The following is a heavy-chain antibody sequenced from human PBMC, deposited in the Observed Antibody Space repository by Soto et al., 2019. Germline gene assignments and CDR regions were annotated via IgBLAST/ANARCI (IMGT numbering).Heavy chain of an antibody. CDR2: INAGNGNT. J-gene: IGHJ6*02. V-gene: IGHV1-3*01. CDR3: GNTYYNPSLKSRVTISVDTSKNQFSLKLSSVTAADTAVYYCASPKPRLYNWNEGEPEDYYYYYGMDV. Sequence: VSVKVSCKASGYTFASYAMHWVRQAPGQRLEWMGWINAGNGNTKYSQKFQGRVTITRGTSASTAYMELSSLRSEETALYYSGNTYYNPSLKSRVTISVDTSKNQFSLKLSSVTAADTAVYYCASPKPRLYNWNEGEPEDYYYYYGMDVWGQGTTVTVSS. CDR1: GYTFASYA. D-gene: IGHD3-10*01.